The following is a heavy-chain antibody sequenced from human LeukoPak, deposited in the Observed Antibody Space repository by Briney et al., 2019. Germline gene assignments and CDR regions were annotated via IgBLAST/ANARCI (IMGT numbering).Heavy chain of an antibody. V-gene: IGHV3-23*01. CDR2: ISGSGGST. CDR3: AKDAYSSSWYYFDY. Sequence: PGGSLRLSCAASGFTFTDFYMSWVRQAPGKGLEWVSAISGSGGSTYYADSVKGRFTISRDNSKNTLYLQMNSLRAEDTAVYYCAKDAYSSSWYYFDYWGQGTLVTVSS. D-gene: IGHD6-13*01. J-gene: IGHJ4*02. CDR1: GFTFTDFY.